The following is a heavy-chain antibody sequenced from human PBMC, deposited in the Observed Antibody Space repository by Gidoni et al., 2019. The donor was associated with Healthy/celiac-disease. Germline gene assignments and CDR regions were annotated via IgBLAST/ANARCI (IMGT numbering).Heavy chain of an antibody. J-gene: IGHJ4*02. CDR2: IYYSGST. D-gene: IGHD2-2*02. Sequence: QVQLQESGPGLVKPSQTLSLTCTVSGGSISSGYYYWRWIRQPPGKGLEWIGYIYYSGSTYYNPSLKSRVTISVDTSKNQFSLKLSSVTAADTAVYYCARATLGYCSSTSCYNAGGYYFDYWGQGTLVTVSS. CDR3: ARATLGYCSSTSCYNAGGYYFDY. CDR1: GGSISSGYYY. V-gene: IGHV4-30-4*01.